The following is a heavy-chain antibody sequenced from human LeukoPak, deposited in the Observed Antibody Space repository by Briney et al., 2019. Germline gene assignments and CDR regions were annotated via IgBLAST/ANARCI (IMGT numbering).Heavy chain of an antibody. CDR3: ARGVMITFGGVIDLDAFDI. J-gene: IGHJ3*02. CDR2: ISTYNGNT. V-gene: IGHV1-18*01. CDR1: GYTFTSYG. D-gene: IGHD3-16*02. Sequence: ASVKVSCKASGYTFTSYGISWVRQAPGQGLEWMGWISTYNGNTNYAQKLQGRVTMSTDTSTSTAYMELRSLRSDDTAVYYCARGVMITFGGVIDLDAFDIWGQGTTVTVSS.